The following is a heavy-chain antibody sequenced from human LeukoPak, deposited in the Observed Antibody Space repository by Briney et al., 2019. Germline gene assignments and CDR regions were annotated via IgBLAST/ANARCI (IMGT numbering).Heavy chain of an antibody. D-gene: IGHD2-2*01. J-gene: IGHJ6*03. V-gene: IGHV1-69*05. Sequence: GSSVKVSCKASGGTFSSYAIIWVRQAPGQGLEWMGRIIPIFGTANYAQKFQGRVTITTDESTSTAYMELSSLRSEDTAVYYCARVCSSTSCYASSYYMDVWGKGTTVTVSS. CDR1: GGTFSSYA. CDR3: ARVCSSTSCYASSYYMDV. CDR2: IIPIFGTA.